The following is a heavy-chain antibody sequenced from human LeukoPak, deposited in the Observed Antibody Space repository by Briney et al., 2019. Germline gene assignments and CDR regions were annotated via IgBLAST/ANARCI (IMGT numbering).Heavy chain of an antibody. V-gene: IGHV1-69*05. CDR2: IIPIFGTA. Sequence: SVKVSCKASGGTFSSYAISWVRQAPGQGLEWMGGIIPIFGTANYAQKFQARVTITRDTSASTAYMELSSLRSEDTAVYYCARDPIGSRWPYYFDYWGQGTLVTVSS. CDR3: ARDPIGSRWPYYFDY. CDR1: GGTFSSYA. J-gene: IGHJ4*02. D-gene: IGHD6-13*01.